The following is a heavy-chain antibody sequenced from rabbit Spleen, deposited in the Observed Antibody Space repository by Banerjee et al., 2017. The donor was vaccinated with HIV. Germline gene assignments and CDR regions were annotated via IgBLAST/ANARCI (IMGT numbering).Heavy chain of an antibody. J-gene: IGHJ4*01. Sequence: QSLEESGGDLVKPGASLTLTCTASGFSFSSSYWICWVCQAPGKGLEWIACIYAGSSGSTYYASWAKGRFTISSHNAQNTLYLQLLSLTAADTATYFCARGSAAMTMVIIGFYLNLWGPGTLVTVS. CDR3: ARGSAAMTMVIIGFYLNL. D-gene: IGHD2-1*01. CDR2: IYAGSSGST. V-gene: IGHV1S40*01. CDR1: GFSFSSSYW.